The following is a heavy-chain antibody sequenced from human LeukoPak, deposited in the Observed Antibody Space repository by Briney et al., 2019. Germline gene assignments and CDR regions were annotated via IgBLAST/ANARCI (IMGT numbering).Heavy chain of an antibody. D-gene: IGHD3-10*01. J-gene: IGHJ4*02. V-gene: IGHV1-2*02. CDR2: INPNSGGT. CDR3: ARDEQITMVRGVIIIVAADY. CDR1: GYTFTGYY. Sequence: ASVKVSCKASGYTFTGYYMHWVRQAPGQGLEWMGWINPNSGGTNYAQKFQGRVTMTRDTSISTAYMELRSLRSDDTAVYYCARDEQITMVRGVIIIVAADYWGQGTLVTVSS.